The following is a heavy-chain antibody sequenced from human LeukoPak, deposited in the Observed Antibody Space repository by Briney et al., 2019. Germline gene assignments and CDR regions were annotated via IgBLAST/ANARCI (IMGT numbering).Heavy chain of an antibody. CDR2: ISYDGSNK. J-gene: IGHJ3*02. V-gene: IGHV3-30-3*01. CDR3: ARDWGGDDAFDI. CDR1: GFNFSTYT. D-gene: IGHD3-16*01. Sequence: GTSLRLSCAASGFNFSTYTLHWVRQAPGKGLEWVAVISYDGSNKYYADSVKGRFTISRDNSKNTLYLQMNSLRAEDTAVYYCARDWGGDDAFDIWGQGTMVTVSS.